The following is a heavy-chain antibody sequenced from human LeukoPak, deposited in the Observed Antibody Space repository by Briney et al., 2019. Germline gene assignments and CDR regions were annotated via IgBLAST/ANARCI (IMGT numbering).Heavy chain of an antibody. V-gene: IGHV3-7*01. J-gene: IGHJ6*02. CDR3: ATGNLYYYGMDV. Sequence: GGSLRLSCAASGFTFSSYSMNWVRQAPGKGLEWVANIKQDGSEKYYVDSVKGRFTISRDNAKNSLYLQMNSLRAGDTAVYYCATGNLYYYGMDVWGQGTTVTVSS. CDR2: IKQDGSEK. D-gene: IGHD1-14*01. CDR1: GFTFSSYS.